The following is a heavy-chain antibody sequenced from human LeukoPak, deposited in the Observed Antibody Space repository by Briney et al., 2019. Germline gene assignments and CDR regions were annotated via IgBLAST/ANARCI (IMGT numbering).Heavy chain of an antibody. V-gene: IGHV3-15*01. CDR2: IKSKTDGGTT. J-gene: IGHJ4*02. CDR1: GFTFSNAW. D-gene: IGHD3-3*01. CDR3: TTGPGPITIFGVAPDH. Sequence: PGGSLRLSCAASGFTFSNAWMSWVRQAPGKGLEWVGRIKSKTDGGTTDYAAPVKGRFTISRDDSKNTLYLQMNSLKTEDTAVYYCTTGPGPITIFGVAPDHWGQGTLVTVSS.